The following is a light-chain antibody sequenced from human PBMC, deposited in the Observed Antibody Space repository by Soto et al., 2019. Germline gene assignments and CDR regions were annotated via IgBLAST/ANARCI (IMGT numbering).Light chain of an antibody. CDR2: GAS. CDR1: QSVSSNF. V-gene: IGKV3-20*01. Sequence: EIVLTQSPGTLSLSPGERATLSCRASQSVSSNFLAWYQQKPGQAPRLLIYGASSRATGIPDRFSGSVSGTDFTLTISRQAPEDSAVYYCQQYGSSLRTFGQGTKVEIK. J-gene: IGKJ1*01. CDR3: QQYGSSLRT.